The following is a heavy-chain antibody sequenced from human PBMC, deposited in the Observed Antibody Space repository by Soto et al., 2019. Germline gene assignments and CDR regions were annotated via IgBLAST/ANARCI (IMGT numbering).Heavy chain of an antibody. CDR2: VSIGGST. CDR3: AKRRGAGGQFDY. Sequence: VGSLRLSCAASGFTFSSYAMGWVRQGPGKGLEWVAVVSIGGSTHYADSVRGRFTISRDSSKNTLSLQMNSLTAEDTAVYFCAKRRGAGGQFDYWGQRALVTVSS. CDR1: GFTFSSYA. J-gene: IGHJ4*02. D-gene: IGHD2-15*01. V-gene: IGHV3-23*01.